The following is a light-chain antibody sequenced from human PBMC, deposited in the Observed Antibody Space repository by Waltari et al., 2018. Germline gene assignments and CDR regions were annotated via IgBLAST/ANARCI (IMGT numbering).Light chain of an antibody. CDR3: QQYNDWPPLT. Sequence: EVVMTQSPATLSLSPGERATLSCRASQCVSSFLAWYQQKPGQAPRLLIYGASTRGTGIPARCSGSGSGTEFTLTISSLQSEDFAVYYCQQYNDWPPLTFGGGTKVEIK. J-gene: IGKJ4*01. CDR1: QCVSSF. V-gene: IGKV3-15*01. CDR2: GAS.